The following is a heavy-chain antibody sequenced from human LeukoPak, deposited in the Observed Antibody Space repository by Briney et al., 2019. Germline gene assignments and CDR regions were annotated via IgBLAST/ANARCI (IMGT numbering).Heavy chain of an antibody. CDR1: GGSISSYY. CDR2: IYYSGST. D-gene: IGHD3-3*01. Sequence: SETLSLTCTVSGGSISSYYWSWIRQPPGKGLEWIGYIYYSGSTNYNPSLKSRVTISVDASKNQFSLKLSSVTAADTAVYYCARHRQYCDFWSGLPGSYFDYWGQGTLVTVSS. J-gene: IGHJ4*02. CDR3: ARHRQYCDFWSGLPGSYFDY. V-gene: IGHV4-59*08.